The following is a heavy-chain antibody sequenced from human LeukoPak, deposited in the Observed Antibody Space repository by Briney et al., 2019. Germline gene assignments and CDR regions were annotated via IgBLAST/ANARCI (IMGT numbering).Heavy chain of an antibody. D-gene: IGHD3-10*01. V-gene: IGHV4-59*12. Sequence: SETLSLTCTVSGGSISSYYWSWIRQPPGKGLEWIGYIYYSGSTNYNPSLKSRVTISVDTSKNQFSLKLSSVTAADTAVYYCARRWFGPPHKGMDVWGQGTTVTVSS. J-gene: IGHJ6*02. CDR2: IYYSGST. CDR3: ARRWFGPPHKGMDV. CDR1: GGSISSYY.